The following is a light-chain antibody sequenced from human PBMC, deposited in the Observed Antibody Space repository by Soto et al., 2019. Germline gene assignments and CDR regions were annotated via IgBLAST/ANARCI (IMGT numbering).Light chain of an antibody. CDR1: QSVSNN. CDR2: DAS. Sequence: EIVLTQSPGTLSLSPGERATLSCRASQSVSNNYLAWYQQKPGQAPRVLIYDASTRATVIPPRFSGSGSGTEFTLTISSLQSEDFAIYYCQQYDDWPLTFGGGTKVDIK. CDR3: QQYDDWPLT. V-gene: IGKV3D-15*01. J-gene: IGKJ4*01.